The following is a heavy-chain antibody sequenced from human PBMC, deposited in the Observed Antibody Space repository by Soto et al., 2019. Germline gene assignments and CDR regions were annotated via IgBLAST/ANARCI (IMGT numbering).Heavy chain of an antibody. CDR3: AKDQGLYYYDSSGYYRY. V-gene: IGHV3-23*01. CDR2: ISGSGGST. CDR1: GFTFSSYA. Sequence: GGSLRLSCAASGFTFSSYAMSWVRQAPGKGLEWVSAISGSGGSTYYADSVKGRFTISRDNSKNTLYLQMNSLRDEDTAVYYCAKDQGLYYYDSSGYYRYWGQGTLVTVSS. J-gene: IGHJ4*02. D-gene: IGHD3-22*01.